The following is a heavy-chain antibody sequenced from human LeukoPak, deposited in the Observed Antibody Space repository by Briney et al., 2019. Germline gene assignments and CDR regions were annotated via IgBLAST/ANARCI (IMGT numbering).Heavy chain of an antibody. Sequence: GGSLRLSCAASGFAFSSYEMNWVRQAPGKGLEWVSYIRSTSNTIYYADSVKGRFTISRDNAKNSLYLQMNSLRAEDTALYYCAKDIGYYYYYMDVWGKGTTVTISS. J-gene: IGHJ6*03. CDR2: IRSTSNTI. CDR3: AKDIGYYYYYMDV. D-gene: IGHD1-26*01. CDR1: GFAFSSYE. V-gene: IGHV3-48*03.